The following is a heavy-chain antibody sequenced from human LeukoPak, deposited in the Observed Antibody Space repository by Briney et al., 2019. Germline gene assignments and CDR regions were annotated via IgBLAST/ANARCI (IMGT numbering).Heavy chain of an antibody. D-gene: IGHD1-26*01. J-gene: IGHJ6*03. CDR1: GGSISSYY. Sequence: SETLSLTCSVSGGSISSYYWSWIRQPPGKGLEWIGYIYYSGRTNYNPSLKSRVTISVDTSKNQFSLTLSSVTAADTAVYYCARGRPDGGSYYSDYYYYYMDVWGKGTTVTVSS. CDR3: ARGRPDGGSYYSDYYYYYMDV. V-gene: IGHV4-59*01. CDR2: IYYSGRT.